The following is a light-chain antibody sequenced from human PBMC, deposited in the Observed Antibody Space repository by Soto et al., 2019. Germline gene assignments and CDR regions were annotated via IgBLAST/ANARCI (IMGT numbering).Light chain of an antibody. Sequence: QSVLTQPPSVSGAPGQRVTISCSGSSSNIGAGYDVHWYQQVPGTAPKLLIYGNNNRPSGVPDRFSGSKSGTSASLAITGLQAEDEADYYCQSYDVSLSASVFGSGTKVTVL. CDR1: SSNIGAGYD. V-gene: IGLV1-40*01. J-gene: IGLJ1*01. CDR2: GNN. CDR3: QSYDVSLSASV.